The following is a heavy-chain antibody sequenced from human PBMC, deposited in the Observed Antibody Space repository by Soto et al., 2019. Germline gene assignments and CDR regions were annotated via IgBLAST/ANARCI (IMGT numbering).Heavy chain of an antibody. CDR3: ARYRGYSYGSMGYYYYGMDV. D-gene: IGHD5-18*01. CDR2: ISAYNGNT. Sequence: GASVKVSCKASGYTFTSYGISWVRQAPGQGLEWMGWISAYNGNTNYAQKLQGRVTMTTDTSTSTAYMELRSLRSDDTAVYYCARYRGYSYGSMGYYYYGMDVWGQGTTVTVS. V-gene: IGHV1-18*01. CDR1: GYTFTSYG. J-gene: IGHJ6*02.